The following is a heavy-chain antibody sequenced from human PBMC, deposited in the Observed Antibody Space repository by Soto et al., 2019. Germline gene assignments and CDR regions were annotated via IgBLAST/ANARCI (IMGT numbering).Heavy chain of an antibody. CDR3: ATGTAEPAH. CDR1: GVTFSNFD. D-gene: IGHD2-2*01. Sequence: EVQLLETGGGLVQPGGSLRLSCAASGVTFSNFDMSWGRQAPGKGLEWVSGISTSGGTTYYADSVKGRFTSSRDNSKNTLYLQMTSLSAEDTAVYYCATGTAEPAHWGQGTLVTVSS. CDR2: ISTSGGTT. J-gene: IGHJ1*01. V-gene: IGHV3-23*01.